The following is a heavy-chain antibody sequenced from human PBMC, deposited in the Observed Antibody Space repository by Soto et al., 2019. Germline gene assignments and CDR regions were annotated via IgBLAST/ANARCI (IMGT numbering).Heavy chain of an antibody. CDR3: ARTNDYGDYVLVC. V-gene: IGHV4-30-2*01. CDR2: IYHSGST. Sequence: SETLSLTCAVSGGSISSGGYSWSWIRQPPGKGLEWIGYIYHSGSTYYNPSLKSRVTISVDRSKNQFSLKLSSVTAADTAVYYCARTNDYGDYVLVCWGQGTLVTVS. D-gene: IGHD4-17*01. CDR1: GGSISSGGYS. J-gene: IGHJ4*02.